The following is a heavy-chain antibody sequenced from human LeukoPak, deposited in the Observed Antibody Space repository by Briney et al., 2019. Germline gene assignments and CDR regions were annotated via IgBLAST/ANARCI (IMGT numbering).Heavy chain of an antibody. D-gene: IGHD4-23*01. Sequence: GGSLRLSCAASGFTFSSYEMNWVRQAPGKGLEWVSYISSSGSTIYYADSVKGRFTISRDNAKNSLYLQMNSLRAEDTAVYYCASGVDGGYYYYGMDVWGQGTTVTVSS. CDR3: ASGVDGGYYYYGMDV. CDR2: ISSSGSTI. J-gene: IGHJ6*02. V-gene: IGHV3-48*03. CDR1: GFTFSSYE.